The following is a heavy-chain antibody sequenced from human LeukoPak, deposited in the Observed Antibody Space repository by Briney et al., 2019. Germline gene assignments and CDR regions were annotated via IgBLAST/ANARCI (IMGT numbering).Heavy chain of an antibody. CDR3: ARDPYYYDSSGVFDY. J-gene: IGHJ4*02. V-gene: IGHV3-30-3*01. D-gene: IGHD3-22*01. CDR1: GSTFSSYA. CDR2: ISYDGSNK. Sequence: GGSLRLSCAASGSTFSSYAMHWVRQAPGKGLEWVAVISYDGSNKYYADSVKGRFTISRDNSKNTLYLQMNSLRAEDTAVYYCARDPYYYDSSGVFDYWGQGTLVTVSS.